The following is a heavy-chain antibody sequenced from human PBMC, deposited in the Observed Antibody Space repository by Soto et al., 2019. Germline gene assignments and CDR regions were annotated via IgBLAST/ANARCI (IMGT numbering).Heavy chain of an antibody. V-gene: IGHV2-5*02. CDR1: GFSLSSTRMA. D-gene: IGHD6-19*01. CDR3: AHIVVAGLGYYFDY. J-gene: IGHJ4*02. CDR2: LYWDDDK. Sequence: QITLKESGPTLVKPTQTLTLTCTFSGFSLSSTRMAVGWIRQPPGKALEWLALLYWDDDKRYSPFLKSRLTIPKDTSKHQVVLTMSTMDPVDTARYYCAHIVVAGLGYYFDYWGQGTLVTVSS.